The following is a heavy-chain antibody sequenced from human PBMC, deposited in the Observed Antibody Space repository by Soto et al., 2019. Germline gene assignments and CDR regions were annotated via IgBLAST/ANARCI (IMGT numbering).Heavy chain of an antibody. CDR3: ARMSPQYTFCSSTSCYEGSDY. D-gene: IGHD2-2*01. V-gene: IGHV1-18*01. CDR2: ISAYNGNT. Sequence: ASVKVSCKASGYTFTSYGISWVRQAPGQGLEWMGWISAYNGNTNYAQKLQGRVTMTTDTSTSTAYMELRSLRSDDTAVYYCARMSPQYTFCSSTSCYEGSDYWGQGTLVTVSS. J-gene: IGHJ4*02. CDR1: GYTFTSYG.